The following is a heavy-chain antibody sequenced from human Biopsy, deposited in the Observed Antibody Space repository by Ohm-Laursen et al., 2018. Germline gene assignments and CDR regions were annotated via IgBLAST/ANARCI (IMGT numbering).Heavy chain of an antibody. CDR2: INQAGTT. J-gene: IGHJ4*02. CDR3: GNEVHGRDY. Sequence: SQTLSLTCAVFGNTFSDYQWSWIRQPPGKGMERIGQINQAGTTNYNPSLKSRVSISADASKYEFSLRLTSVTAADTAVYLCGNEVHGRDYWGLGAQVTVSS. V-gene: IGHV4-34*08. CDR1: GNTFSDYQ. D-gene: IGHD2-15*01.